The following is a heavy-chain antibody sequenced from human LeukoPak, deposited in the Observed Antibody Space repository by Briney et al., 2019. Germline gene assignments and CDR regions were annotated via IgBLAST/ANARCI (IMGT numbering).Heavy chain of an antibody. Sequence: SETLSLTCTVSGGSISSHYWSWIRQPPGKGLEWIGYIYYSGSTNYNPSLKSRVTISVDTSKNQFSLKLSSVTAADTAVYYCARNKLVSDWFDPWGQGTLVTVPS. CDR3: ARNKLVSDWFDP. CDR1: GGSISSHY. J-gene: IGHJ5*02. CDR2: IYYSGST. D-gene: IGHD6-13*01. V-gene: IGHV4-59*11.